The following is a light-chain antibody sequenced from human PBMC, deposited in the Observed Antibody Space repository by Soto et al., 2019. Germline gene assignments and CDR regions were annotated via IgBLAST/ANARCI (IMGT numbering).Light chain of an antibody. J-gene: IGLJ1*01. CDR1: SSDVGRYNL. CDR3: CSYAGSSTYV. V-gene: IGLV2-23*01. CDR2: EDT. Sequence: QSVLTQPASVSGSPGQSITISCTGTSSDVGRYNLASWYQQHPGKAPKLIIHEDTKRSSGLSNRFSGSKSGNTASLTISGLQAEDEADYYCCSYAGSSTYVFGTGTKVTV.